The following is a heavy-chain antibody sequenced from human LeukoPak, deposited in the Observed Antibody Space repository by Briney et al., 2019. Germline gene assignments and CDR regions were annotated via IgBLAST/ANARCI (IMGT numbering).Heavy chain of an antibody. CDR1: GYSISSGYY. CDR2: IYHSGST. CDR3: ARGPIAAAGDY. D-gene: IGHD6-13*01. J-gene: IGHJ4*02. V-gene: IGHV4-38-2*02. Sequence: SETLSLTCTVSGYSISSGYYWGWIRQPPGKGLEWIGSIYHSGSTYYNPSLKSRVTISVDTSKNQFSLKLSSVTAADTAVYYCARGPIAAAGDYWGQGTLVTVSS.